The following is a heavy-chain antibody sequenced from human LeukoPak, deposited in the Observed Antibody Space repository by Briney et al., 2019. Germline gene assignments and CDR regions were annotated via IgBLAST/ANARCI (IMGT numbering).Heavy chain of an antibody. CDR2: IIPIFGTA. Sequence: SVKVSCKASGYTFTGYYIHWVRQAPGQGLEWMGGIIPIFGTANYAQKFQGRVTITADESTSTAYMELSSLRSEDTAVYYCARGASSSWYDGAFDIWGQGTMVTVSS. J-gene: IGHJ3*02. V-gene: IGHV1-69*13. CDR1: GYTFTGYY. CDR3: ARGASSSWYDGAFDI. D-gene: IGHD6-13*01.